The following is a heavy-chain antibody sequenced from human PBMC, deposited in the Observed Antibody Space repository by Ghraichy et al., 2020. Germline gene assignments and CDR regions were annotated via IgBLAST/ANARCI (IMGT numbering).Heavy chain of an antibody. D-gene: IGHD4-17*01. V-gene: IGHV3-53*01. J-gene: IGHJ3*02. CDR1: GFTVSGNY. CDR3: VRDRGGAVTTDRAFDI. CDR2: IYSGGST. Sequence: GGTLRLSCAASGFTVSGNYMSWVRQVPGKGLEWVSVIYSGGSTYYADSVKGRFTISRDNSKNTLYLQMNSLRAEDTAVYYWVRDRGGAVTTDRAFDIWGQGTMVTVSS.